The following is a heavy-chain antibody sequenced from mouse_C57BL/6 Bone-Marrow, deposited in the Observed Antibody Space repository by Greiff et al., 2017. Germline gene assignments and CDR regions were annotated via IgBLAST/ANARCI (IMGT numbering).Heavy chain of an antibody. CDR2: ISYSGST. CDR1: GYSITSGYD. D-gene: IGHD1-1*01. J-gene: IGHJ4*01. Sequence: DVQLQESGPGMVKPSQSLSLTCTVTGYSITSGYDWHWIRHFPGNKLEWMGYISYSGSTNYNPSLKSRISITHDTSKNHFFLKLNSVTTEDTATYYCAKGGGATVDYAMDYWGQGTSVTVSS. V-gene: IGHV3-1*01. CDR3: AKGGGATVDYAMDY.